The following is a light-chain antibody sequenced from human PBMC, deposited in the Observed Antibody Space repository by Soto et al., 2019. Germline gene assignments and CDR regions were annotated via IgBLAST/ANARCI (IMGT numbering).Light chain of an antibody. CDR1: QSINTF. J-gene: IGKJ3*01. CDR2: EAS. V-gene: IGKV1-39*01. CDR3: QQSYRTPPFN. Sequence: DIQMTQSPSPLSASVGDRGYITCRTSQSINTFLNWYQAKPGKAPKLLIYEASNLGNGVPSRFSGSGSGTDFTLTISSLQPEDSATYYCQQSYRTPPFNFGPGTRVDI.